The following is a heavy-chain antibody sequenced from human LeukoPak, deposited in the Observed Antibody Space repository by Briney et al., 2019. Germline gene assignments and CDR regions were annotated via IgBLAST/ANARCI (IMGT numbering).Heavy chain of an antibody. CDR3: ARVGDSSGWLAYYYYYMDV. D-gene: IGHD6-19*01. CDR2: MNPNSGNT. CDR1: GYTFTSYD. V-gene: IGHV1-8*01. J-gene: IGHJ6*03. Sequence: ASVKVSCKASGYTFTSYDINWLRQATGQGLEWMGWMNPNSGNTGYAQKFQGRVTMTRNTSISTAYMELSSLRSEDTAVYYCARVGDSSGWLAYYYYYMDVWGKGTTVTVSS.